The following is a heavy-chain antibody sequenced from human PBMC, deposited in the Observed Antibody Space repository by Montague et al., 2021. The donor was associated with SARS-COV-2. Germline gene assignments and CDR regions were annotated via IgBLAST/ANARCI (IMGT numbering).Heavy chain of an antibody. J-gene: IGHJ6*02. Sequence: SETLSLTCTVSGGSINNYYWSWIRQPPARGLERIGYIYYSGSTEYSPSLKSRVTMSIDTSTNQFSLRLNSVTAADTALYFCARTTYFALASISYYVMDVWGQGTTVTVSS. CDR2: IYYSGST. CDR3: ARTTYFALASISYYVMDV. V-gene: IGHV4-59*08. D-gene: IGHD3-9*01. CDR1: GGSINNYY.